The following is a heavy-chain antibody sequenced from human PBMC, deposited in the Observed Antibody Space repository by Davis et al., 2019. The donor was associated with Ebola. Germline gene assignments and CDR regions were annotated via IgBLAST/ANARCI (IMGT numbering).Heavy chain of an antibody. Sequence: PSETLSLTCTVSGGSISSYYWSWIRQPPGKGLEWIGYIYYSGTTNYNPSLKSRVTISVDTSKNQFSLKLSSVTAADTAVYYCARDALGWYIWFGEKVLDYWGQGTLVTVSS. CDR3: ARDALGWYIWFGEKVLDY. CDR2: IYYSGTT. V-gene: IGHV4-59*01. CDR1: GGSISSYY. D-gene: IGHD3-10*01. J-gene: IGHJ4*02.